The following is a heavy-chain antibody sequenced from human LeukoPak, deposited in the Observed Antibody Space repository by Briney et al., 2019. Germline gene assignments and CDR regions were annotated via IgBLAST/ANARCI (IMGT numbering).Heavy chain of an antibody. Sequence: PGGSLRLSCAASGFTFSSSAMSWVRQVPGKGLEWVSGISASGGSTYYADSVKGRFTISRDNSKNTLYLQMNSLRAEDTAVYYCARGGGTVVTPLAYWGQGTLVTVSS. V-gene: IGHV3-23*01. CDR2: ISASGGST. CDR3: ARGGGTVVTPLAY. CDR1: GFTFSSSA. J-gene: IGHJ4*02. D-gene: IGHD4-23*01.